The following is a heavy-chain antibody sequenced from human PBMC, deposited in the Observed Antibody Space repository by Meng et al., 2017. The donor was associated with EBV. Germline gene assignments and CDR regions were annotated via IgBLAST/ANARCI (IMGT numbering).Heavy chain of an antibody. Sequence: QGELVRSGDEVKKLGASVKVSCKASGYTFTSYDINWVRQDTGQGLEWMGWMNPNSGNTGYAQKFQGRVTMTRNTSISTAYMELSSLRSEDTAVYYCARGPYYYDSSGYYYGEFDHWGQGTLVTVSS. CDR1: GYTFTSYD. CDR3: ARGPYYYDSSGYYYGEFDH. CDR2: MNPNSGNT. J-gene: IGHJ5*02. V-gene: IGHV1-8*01. D-gene: IGHD3-22*01.